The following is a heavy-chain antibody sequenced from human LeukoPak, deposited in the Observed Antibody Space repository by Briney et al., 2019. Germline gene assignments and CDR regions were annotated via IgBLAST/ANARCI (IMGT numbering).Heavy chain of an antibody. CDR1: GGSFSGYY. J-gene: IGHJ4*02. CDR2: INHSGST. Sequence: SETLSLTCAVYGGSFSGYYWSWIRQPPGKGLEWIGEINHSGSTNYNPSLKSRVTISVDTSKNQFSLKLSSVTAADTAVYYCAGDRYYYDSSGYYLSYWGQGTRVTVSS. CDR3: AGDRYYYDSSGYYLSY. D-gene: IGHD3-22*01. V-gene: IGHV4-34*01.